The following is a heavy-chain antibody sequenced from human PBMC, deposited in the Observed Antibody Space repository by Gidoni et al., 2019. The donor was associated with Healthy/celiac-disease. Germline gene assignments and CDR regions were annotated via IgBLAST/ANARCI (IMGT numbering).Heavy chain of an antibody. Sequence: QVQLQQWGAGLLKPSETLSLTCAVYGVSFSGYYWGWIRQPPGKGLEWIGEINHSGSTNYNPSLKSRVTISVDTSKNQFSLKLSSVTAADTAVYYCARAYSVDKGAFDIWGQGTMVTVSS. CDR2: INHSGST. CDR3: ARAYSVDKGAFDI. CDR1: GVSFSGYY. J-gene: IGHJ3*02. D-gene: IGHD5-12*01. V-gene: IGHV4-34*01.